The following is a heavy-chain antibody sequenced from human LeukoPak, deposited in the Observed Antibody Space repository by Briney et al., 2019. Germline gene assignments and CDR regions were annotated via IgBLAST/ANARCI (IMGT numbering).Heavy chain of an antibody. CDR2: LYSTGTN. Sequence: SETLSLTCSVSGDSIINYYWSWIRQPAGKGLEWLGRLYSTGTNDYNPSVKRRLTMSVDISKRQISLKLTSVTAADTAVYYCTREAMQQFPPYYYYYMDVWGKGTAVTVSS. V-gene: IGHV4-4*07. D-gene: IGHD6-13*01. J-gene: IGHJ6*03. CDR1: GDSIINYY. CDR3: TREAMQQFPPYYYYYMDV.